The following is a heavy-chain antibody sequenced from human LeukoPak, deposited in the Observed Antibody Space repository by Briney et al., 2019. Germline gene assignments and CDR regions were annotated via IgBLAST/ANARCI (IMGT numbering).Heavy chain of an antibody. J-gene: IGHJ4*02. CDR3: ARAGGYSSSPGREDGL. Sequence: GASVKVSCKASGYTFTCYYMHWVRQAPGQGLEWMGGINPNSGGTNYAQKFQGRVTMTRDTSISTAYMELSRLRSDDTAVYYCARAGGYSSSPGREDGLWGQGTLVTVSS. CDR2: INPNSGGT. CDR1: GYTFTCYY. V-gene: IGHV1-2*02. D-gene: IGHD6-13*01.